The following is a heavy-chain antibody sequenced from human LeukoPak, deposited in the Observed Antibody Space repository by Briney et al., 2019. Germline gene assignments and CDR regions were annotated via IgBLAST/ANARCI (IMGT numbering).Heavy chain of an antibody. Sequence: ASVKVSCKASGYTFTSCGISRGRQAPGQGLVWMGWINAYNGNTNYTQTLQGRVTMTTDTSTSTAYMQLRSLRSDDTAVYYCAGGRDYGSGSYLRWFDPWGQGTVVTVSS. V-gene: IGHV1-18*01. D-gene: IGHD3-10*01. J-gene: IGHJ5*02. CDR2: INAYNGNT. CDR3: AGGRDYGSGSYLRWFDP. CDR1: GYTFTSCG.